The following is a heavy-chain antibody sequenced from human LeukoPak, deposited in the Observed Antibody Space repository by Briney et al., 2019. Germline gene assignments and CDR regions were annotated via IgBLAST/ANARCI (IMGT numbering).Heavy chain of an antibody. CDR2: ISYDGSNK. CDR1: GFTFSSYA. V-gene: IGHV3-30*01. Sequence: GGSLRLSCAASGFTFSSYAMHWVRQAPGKGLEWVAVISYDGSNKYYADSVKGRFTISRDNSKNTLYLQMNSLRAEDTAVYYCAREYYDSSGYYPQPEGYWGQGTLVTVSS. D-gene: IGHD3-22*01. CDR3: AREYYDSSGYYPQPEGY. J-gene: IGHJ4*02.